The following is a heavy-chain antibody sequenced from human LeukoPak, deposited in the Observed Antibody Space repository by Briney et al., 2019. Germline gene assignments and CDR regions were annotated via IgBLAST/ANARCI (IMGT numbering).Heavy chain of an antibody. CDR2: ISGSGTST. J-gene: IGHJ4*02. Sequence: GGSLTLSCAASGFTFSTYAMGWVRQAPGKGLEWVSFISGSGTSTYYADSVKGRFTISRDNSKNTLSLQMNSLRVEDTVVYHCAKDLYYGSGSKFDDWGQGTLVTVSS. CDR3: AKDLYYGSGSKFDD. D-gene: IGHD3-10*01. V-gene: IGHV3-23*01. CDR1: GFTFSTYA.